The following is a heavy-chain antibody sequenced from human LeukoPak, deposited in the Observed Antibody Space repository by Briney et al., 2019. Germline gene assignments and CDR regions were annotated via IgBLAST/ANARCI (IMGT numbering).Heavy chain of an antibody. D-gene: IGHD3-22*01. CDR1: GGTFSSYA. Sequence: ASVKVSCKASGGTFSSYAISWVRQAPGQGPEWMGRIIPIFGTANYAQKFQGRVTITTDESTSTAYMELSSLRSEDTAVYYCARAGGYYDSSGYYPLDYWGQGTLVTVSS. CDR2: IIPIFGTA. CDR3: ARAGGYYDSSGYYPLDY. J-gene: IGHJ4*02. V-gene: IGHV1-69*05.